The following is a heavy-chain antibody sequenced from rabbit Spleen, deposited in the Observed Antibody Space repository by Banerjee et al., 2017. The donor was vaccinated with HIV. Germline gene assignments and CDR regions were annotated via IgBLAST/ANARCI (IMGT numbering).Heavy chain of an antibody. J-gene: IGHJ3*01. CDR2: IEGGSSTFS. Sequence: QSLEESGGDLVKPGASLTLTCTASGVSFSSNHYMCWVRQAPGKGLEWIACIEGGSSTFSYFASWAKGRFTCSKASSTTVTLQMTSLTAADTATYFCARPDFTGGAVSIGYTRLDLWGPGTLVTVS. V-gene: IGHV1S40*01. CDR1: GVSFSSNHY. CDR3: ARPDFTGGAVSIGYTRLDL. D-gene: IGHD1-1*01.